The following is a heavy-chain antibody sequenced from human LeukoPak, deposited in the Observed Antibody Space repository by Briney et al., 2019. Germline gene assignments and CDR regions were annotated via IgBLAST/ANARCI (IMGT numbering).Heavy chain of an antibody. CDR3: ATGTYSSSWTGDYYYMDV. J-gene: IGHJ6*03. D-gene: IGHD6-13*01. Sequence: ASVKVSCTVSGYTLTELSMHWVRQAPGKGLEWMGGFDPEDGETIYAQKFQGRVTMTEDTSTDTAYMELSSLRSEDTAVYYCATGTYSSSWTGDYYYMDVWGKGTTVTVSS. CDR2: FDPEDGET. V-gene: IGHV1-24*01. CDR1: GYTLTELS.